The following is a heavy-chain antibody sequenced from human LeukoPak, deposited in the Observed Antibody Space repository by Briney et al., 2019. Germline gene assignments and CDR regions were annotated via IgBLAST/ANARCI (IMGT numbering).Heavy chain of an antibody. D-gene: IGHD5-18*01. J-gene: IGHJ4*02. CDR2: TSYRSKLYN. V-gene: IGHV6-1*01. Sequence: SQTLSLTCAVSGDIFSSNSASWNWIRQAPSRGLEWLVRTSYRSKLYNDYAACVKSRIIINPDTSKNQFYLQLNSVSPEDTAVYFCARDGDRGYSSWGQGTLVIVSS. CDR3: ARDGDRGYSS. CDR1: GDIFSSNSAS.